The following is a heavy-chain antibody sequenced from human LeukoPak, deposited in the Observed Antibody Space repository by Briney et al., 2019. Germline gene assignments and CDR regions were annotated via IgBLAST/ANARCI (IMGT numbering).Heavy chain of an antibody. J-gene: IGHJ4*02. Sequence: QTGGSLRLSCAASGFTFSSYAMSWVRQAPGKGLEWVSAISGSGGSTYYADSVKGRFTISRDNSKNTLYLQMNSLRAEDTAVYYCAKVGDGYSSGWSHRTDRWYFDYWGQGTLVTVSS. CDR1: GFTFSSYA. CDR2: ISGSGGST. V-gene: IGHV3-23*01. D-gene: IGHD6-19*01. CDR3: AKVGDGYSSGWSHRTDRWYFDY.